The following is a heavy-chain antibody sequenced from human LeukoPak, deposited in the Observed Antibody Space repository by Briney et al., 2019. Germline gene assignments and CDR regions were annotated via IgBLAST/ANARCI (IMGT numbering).Heavy chain of an antibody. J-gene: IGHJ3*02. CDR1: GGSISSGSYY. CDR2: IYTSGST. V-gene: IGHV4-61*02. Sequence: PSQTLSLTCIVSGGSISSGSYYWSWIRQPAGKGLEWIGRIYTSGSTSYNPSLKSRVTISVDTSKHQFSLKLSSVTAADTAVYYCAREAARFDIWGQGTMVTVSS. CDR3: AREAARFDI.